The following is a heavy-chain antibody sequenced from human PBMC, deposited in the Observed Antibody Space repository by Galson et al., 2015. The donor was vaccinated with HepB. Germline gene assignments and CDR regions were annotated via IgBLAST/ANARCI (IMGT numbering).Heavy chain of an antibody. J-gene: IGHJ4*02. CDR3: ARGYCSGGSCPAGY. D-gene: IGHD2-15*01. Sequence: GKGLEWIGYIYYSGSTNYNPSLKSRVTISVDTSKNQFSLKLSSVTAADTAVYYCARGYCSGGSCPAGYWGQGTLVTVSS. V-gene: IGHV4-59*01. CDR2: IYYSGST.